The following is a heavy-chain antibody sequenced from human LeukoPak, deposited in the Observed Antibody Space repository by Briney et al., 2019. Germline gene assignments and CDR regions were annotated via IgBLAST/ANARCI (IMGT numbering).Heavy chain of an antibody. CDR1: GFTFSSYG. CDR3: AKDQGGPSWFDP. J-gene: IGHJ5*02. V-gene: IGHV3-33*06. D-gene: IGHD3-16*01. CDR2: TWYDGSNK. Sequence: GGSLRLSCAASGFTFSSYGMHWVRQAPGRGLEWVALTWYDGSNKDYADSVKGRFTISRDNSKNTLYLQMNSLRAEDTAVYYCAKDQGGPSWFDPWGQGTLVTVSS.